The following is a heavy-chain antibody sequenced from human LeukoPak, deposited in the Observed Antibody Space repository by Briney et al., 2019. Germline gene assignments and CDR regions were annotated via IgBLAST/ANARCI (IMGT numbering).Heavy chain of an antibody. CDR3: ARVSQQWLVLNRFDP. CDR1: GHTFTGYY. Sequence: ASVKVSCKASGHTFTGYYMHWVRQAPGQGLEWMGWINPNSGGTNYAQKFQGRVTMTRDTSISTAYMELSRLRSDDTAVYYCARVSQQWLVLNRFDPWGQGTLVTVSS. V-gene: IGHV1-2*02. CDR2: INPNSGGT. J-gene: IGHJ5*02. D-gene: IGHD6-19*01.